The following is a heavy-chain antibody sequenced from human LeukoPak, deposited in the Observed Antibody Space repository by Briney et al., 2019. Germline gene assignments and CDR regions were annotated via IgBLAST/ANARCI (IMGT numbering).Heavy chain of an antibody. CDR2: IYYSESA. D-gene: IGHD3-10*01. Sequence: SETLSLTCTVSGGSFSSYYWSWIRQPPGKGLEWMGYIYYSESANYNPSLKSRVTISVDPPKSQFSLKLSSVNAADTAVYYCARDRYYYGSGRPPFYYGMDVWGQGTTVTVSS. V-gene: IGHV4-59*01. J-gene: IGHJ6*02. CDR3: ARDRYYYGSGRPPFYYGMDV. CDR1: GGSFSSYY.